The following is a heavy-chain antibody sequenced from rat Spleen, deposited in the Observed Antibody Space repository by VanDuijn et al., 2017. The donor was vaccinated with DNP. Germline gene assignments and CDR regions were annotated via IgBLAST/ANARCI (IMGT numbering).Heavy chain of an antibody. CDR3: ARGGDGYDY. CDR2: ITNTGASI. CDR1: GFTFSDHY. D-gene: IGHD1-12*03. J-gene: IGHJ2*01. Sequence: EVQLVESGGGLVQPGRSLKLSCAASGFTFSDHYMAWIRQAPGKGLEWIASITNTGASIYYPDSVKGRFTISRDNAQDTLYLQMDSLRSEDTATYYWARGGDGYDYWGQGVMVTVSS. V-gene: IGHV5S23*01.